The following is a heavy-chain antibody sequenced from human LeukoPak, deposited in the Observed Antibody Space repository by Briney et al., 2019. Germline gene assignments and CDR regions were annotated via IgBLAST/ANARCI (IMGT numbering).Heavy chain of an antibody. D-gene: IGHD3-22*01. CDR2: VKEDGSEK. Sequence: GGSLRLSCAASGFTFSSHSMSWVRQAPGKGLEWVANVKEDGSEKNYVDSVKGRFTTSRDNAISSLYLQMNSLRAEDTAVYFCARLLHYESSGYRPVDCWGQGTLVTVSS. J-gene: IGHJ4*02. CDR1: GFTFSSHS. V-gene: IGHV3-7*01. CDR3: ARLLHYESSGYRPVDC.